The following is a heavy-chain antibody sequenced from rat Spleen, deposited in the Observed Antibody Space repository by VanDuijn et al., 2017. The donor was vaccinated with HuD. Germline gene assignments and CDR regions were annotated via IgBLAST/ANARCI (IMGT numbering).Heavy chain of an antibody. CDR3: AKRNGTYYYFDY. D-gene: IGHD1-12*02. J-gene: IGHJ2*01. CDR2: ITSGGSNT. V-gene: IGHV5-25*01. Sequence: EVQLVESGGGLVQPGRSLKLSCAASGFTFSSFAMAWVRQAPKKGLEWVATITSGGSNTYYPDSVKGRFTISRDNAKSTLYLQMDSLRSEDTATYYCAKRNGTYYYFDYWGQGVMVTVSS. CDR1: GFTFSSFA.